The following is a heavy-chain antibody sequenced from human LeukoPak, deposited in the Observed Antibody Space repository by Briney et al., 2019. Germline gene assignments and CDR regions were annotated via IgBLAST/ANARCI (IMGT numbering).Heavy chain of an antibody. D-gene: IGHD3-22*01. Sequence: GESLKISCKGSGYSFTSYWISWVRQMPGKGLEWMGRIDPSDSYTNYSPSFQGHVTISADKSISTAYLQWSSLKASDTAMYCCAMTYYYDSSGFYYFDYWGQGTLVTVSS. CDR2: IDPSDSYT. CDR1: GYSFTSYW. CDR3: AMTYYYDSSGFYYFDY. V-gene: IGHV5-10-1*01. J-gene: IGHJ4*02.